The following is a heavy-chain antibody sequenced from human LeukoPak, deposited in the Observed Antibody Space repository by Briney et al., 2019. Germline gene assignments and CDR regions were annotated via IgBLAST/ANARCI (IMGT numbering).Heavy chain of an antibody. V-gene: IGHV4-59*01. Sequence: SETLSLTCTVSGGSISSYYWSWIRQPPGKGLEWIGYNYYSCSTNYNPSLNSRVTISVDTYKNQFSLKLSSVSAADTAVYYCARALPYYYCGMDVWGQGTTVTVSS. CDR1: GGSISSYY. CDR2: NYYSCST. CDR3: ARALPYYYCGMDV. J-gene: IGHJ6*02.